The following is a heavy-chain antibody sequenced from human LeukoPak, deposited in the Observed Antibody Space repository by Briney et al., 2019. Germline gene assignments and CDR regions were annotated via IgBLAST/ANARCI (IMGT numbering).Heavy chain of an antibody. Sequence: GGSLRLSCAASGFTFDDYAMHWVRQAPGKGLEWVSGISWNSGSIGYADSVKGRFTISRDNAKNSLYLQMNSLRAEDTALYYCAKVGTIGTVGGFDYWGQGTLVTVSS. V-gene: IGHV3-9*01. J-gene: IGHJ4*02. CDR2: ISWNSGSI. CDR3: AKVGTIGTVGGFDY. CDR1: GFTFDDYA. D-gene: IGHD1-1*01.